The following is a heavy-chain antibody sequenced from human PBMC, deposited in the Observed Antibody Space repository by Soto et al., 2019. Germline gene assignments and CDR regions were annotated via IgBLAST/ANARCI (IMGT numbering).Heavy chain of an antibody. J-gene: IGHJ5*02. CDR1: GYSFTSYW. Sequence: GESLKLSCKGSGYSFTSYWISWVRQMPGKGLGWMGRIDPSDSYTNYSPSFQGHVTISADKSISTAYLQWSSLKASDTAMYYCARMVVGDYYGSGSYCFDPWGQGTLVTVSS. CDR3: ARMVVGDYYGSGSYCFDP. V-gene: IGHV5-10-1*01. D-gene: IGHD3-10*01. CDR2: IDPSDSYT.